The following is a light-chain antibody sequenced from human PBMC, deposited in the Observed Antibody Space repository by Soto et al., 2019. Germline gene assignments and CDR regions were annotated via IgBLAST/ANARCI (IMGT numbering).Light chain of an antibody. Sequence: EIVLTQSPATLSLSPGERATLSCRASQSVSSYLAWYQQKPGQAPRLLIYDASNRATGIPARFSGSGSGTDFTLTISSLEPEDFAVYYCQQRSNWPPFLTFCVGTKVEIK. CDR1: QSVSSY. CDR3: QQRSNWPPFLT. CDR2: DAS. V-gene: IGKV3-11*01. J-gene: IGKJ4*01.